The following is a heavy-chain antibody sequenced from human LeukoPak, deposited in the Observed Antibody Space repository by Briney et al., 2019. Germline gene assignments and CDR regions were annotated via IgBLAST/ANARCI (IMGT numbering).Heavy chain of an antibody. CDR3: ARDFSLWFGETAGGFDP. J-gene: IGHJ5*02. V-gene: IGHV4-30-4*07. Sequence: SETLSLTCAVSGGSISSGGYSWSWIRQPPGKGLEWIGYIYYSGSTYYNPSLKSRVTISVDTSKNQFSLKLSSVTAADTAVYYCARDFSLWFGETAGGFDPWGQGTLVTVSS. D-gene: IGHD3-10*01. CDR1: GGSISSGGYS. CDR2: IYYSGST.